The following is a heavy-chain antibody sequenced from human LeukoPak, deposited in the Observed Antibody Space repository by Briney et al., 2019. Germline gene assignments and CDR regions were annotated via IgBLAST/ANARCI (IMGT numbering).Heavy chain of an antibody. Sequence: GASVKVSCKASGYTFTSYDINWVRQAPGQGLEWMGGIIPIFGTANYAQKFQGRVTITADESTSTAYMELSSLRSEDTAVYYCARDKVFSGYYYDSSGYGMDVWGQGTTVTVSS. CDR3: ARDKVFSGYYYDSSGYGMDV. J-gene: IGHJ6*02. V-gene: IGHV1-69*13. CDR2: IIPIFGTA. CDR1: GYTFTSYD. D-gene: IGHD3-22*01.